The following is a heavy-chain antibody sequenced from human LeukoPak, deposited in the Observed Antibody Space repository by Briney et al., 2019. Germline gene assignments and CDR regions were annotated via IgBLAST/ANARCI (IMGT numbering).Heavy chain of an antibody. J-gene: IGHJ5*02. CDR1: GFTFSSYW. V-gene: IGHV3-74*01. CDR2: INSDGSST. Sequence: GGSLRLSCAASGFTFSSYWMHWVRQAPGKGLVWVSRINSDGSSTSYADSVKGRFTISRDNAKNTLYLQMNSLRAEDTTVYFCAKEQGSSGSEDFFDPWGQGTLVTVSS. CDR3: AKEQGSSGSEDFFDP. D-gene: IGHD3-10*01.